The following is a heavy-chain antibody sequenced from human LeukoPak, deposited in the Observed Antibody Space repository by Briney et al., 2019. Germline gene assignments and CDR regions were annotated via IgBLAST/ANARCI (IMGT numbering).Heavy chain of an antibody. CDR1: GGSVSSGSYY. Sequence: SETLSLACTVSGGSVSSGSYYWSWIRQPPGKGLEWIGYIYYSGSTNYNPSLKSRVTISVDTSKNQFSLKLSSVTAADTAVYYCARGNGYSSSWYRDWFDPWGQGTLVTVSS. J-gene: IGHJ5*02. V-gene: IGHV4-61*01. CDR2: IYYSGST. CDR3: ARGNGYSSSWYRDWFDP. D-gene: IGHD6-13*01.